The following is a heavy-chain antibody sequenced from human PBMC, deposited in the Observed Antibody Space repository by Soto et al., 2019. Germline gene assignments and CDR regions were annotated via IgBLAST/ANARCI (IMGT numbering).Heavy chain of an antibody. CDR2: INTNTGNP. V-gene: IGHV7-4-1*02. CDR1: GYTFTSYA. CDR3: ARVVPAAMGTEPNWYFDL. Sequence: ASVKVSCKASGYTFTSYAMNWVRQAPGQGLEWMGWINTNTGNPTYAQGFTGRFVFSLDTSVSTAYLQISSLKAEDTAVYYCARVVPAAMGTEPNWYFDLWGRGTLVTVSS. J-gene: IGHJ2*01. D-gene: IGHD2-2*01.